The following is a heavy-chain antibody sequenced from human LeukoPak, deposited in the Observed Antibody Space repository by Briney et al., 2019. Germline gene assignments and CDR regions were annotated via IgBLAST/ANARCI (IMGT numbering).Heavy chain of an antibody. J-gene: IGHJ5*02. CDR3: ASWSGYYSGWFDP. CDR2: IYYSGST. Sequence: SETLSITCTVSGGSISSSSYYWGWIRQPPGKGLEWIGSIYYSGSTYYNPYLKSRVTISVDTSKNQFSLKLSSVTAADTAVYYCASWSGYYSGWFDPWGQGTLVTVSS. V-gene: IGHV4-39*01. CDR1: GGSISSSSYY. D-gene: IGHD3-3*01.